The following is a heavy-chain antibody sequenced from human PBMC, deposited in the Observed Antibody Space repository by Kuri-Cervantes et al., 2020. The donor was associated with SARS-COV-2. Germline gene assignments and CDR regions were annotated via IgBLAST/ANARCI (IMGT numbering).Heavy chain of an antibody. Sequence: SETLSLTCTVSGGSISSYYWSWIRQPPGKGLEWIGYIYYSGSTNYNPSLKSRVTISVDTSKNQFSLKLSSVTAADTAVYYCARHIRSVGHITSIYYFAYWGQGTLVTVSS. J-gene: IGHJ4*02. CDR1: GGSISSYY. D-gene: IGHD2-21*01. CDR2: IYYSGST. CDR3: ARHIRSVGHITSIYYFAY. V-gene: IGHV4-59*08.